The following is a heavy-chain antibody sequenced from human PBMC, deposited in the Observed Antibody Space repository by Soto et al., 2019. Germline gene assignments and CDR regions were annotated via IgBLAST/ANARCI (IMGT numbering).Heavy chain of an antibody. CDR2: ISGSGGST. CDR1: GFTFSSYA. CDR3: AKSPRPYCSGGSCNHYVDYYYYYMDV. J-gene: IGHJ6*03. Sequence: GGSLRLSCAASGFTFSSYAMSWVRQAPGKGLEWVSAISGSGGSTYYADSVKGRFTISRDNSKNTLYLQMNSLRAEDTAVYYCAKSPRPYCSGGSCNHYVDYYYYYMDVWGKGTTVTVSS. D-gene: IGHD2-15*01. V-gene: IGHV3-23*01.